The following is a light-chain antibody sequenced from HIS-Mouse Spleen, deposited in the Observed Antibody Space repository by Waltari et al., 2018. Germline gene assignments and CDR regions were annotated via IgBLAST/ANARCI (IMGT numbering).Light chain of an antibody. V-gene: IGLV2-14*03. Sequence: QSALTQPASVSGSPGQSITISCTGTSSDVGGYNYVSWYQQHPGNAPKPMIYDVSNRPSGVSNRCSGSKSGNTAALTISGLPAEDEADYYCSSYTSSSFNVVFGGGTKLTVL. CDR1: SSDVGGYNY. J-gene: IGLJ2*01. CDR3: SSYTSSSFNVV. CDR2: DVS.